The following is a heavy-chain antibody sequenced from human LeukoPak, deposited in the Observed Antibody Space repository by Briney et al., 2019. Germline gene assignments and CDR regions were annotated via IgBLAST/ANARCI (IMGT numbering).Heavy chain of an antibody. CDR2: ISASAGST. D-gene: IGHD3-22*01. CDR3: AKARVARAYYNSRGYYNFDY. CDR1: GFTFSSFA. J-gene: IGHJ4*02. V-gene: IGHV3-23*01. Sequence: GGSLRLSCAASGFTFSSFAMTWVRQAPGKGREWVSSISASAGSTYYADSVKGRFTISRDNSKNTLFLQTNSLRAEDTAIYYCAKARVARAYYNSRGYYNFDYWGQGTLVTVSS.